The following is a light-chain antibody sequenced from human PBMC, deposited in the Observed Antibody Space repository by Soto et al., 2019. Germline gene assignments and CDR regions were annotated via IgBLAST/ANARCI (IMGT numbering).Light chain of an antibody. CDR1: QTLRSGY. Sequence: EMVLTQSPGTLSLSPGDRATLSCRASQTLRSGYLAWYQHKPGHAPRLLIYDVSSRTPGTPDRFSGSGSGTDFTLTISRLEPEDFAVYYCHQYGSSPRAFGQGTKVDIK. CDR2: DVS. J-gene: IGKJ1*01. V-gene: IGKV3-20*01. CDR3: HQYGSSPRA.